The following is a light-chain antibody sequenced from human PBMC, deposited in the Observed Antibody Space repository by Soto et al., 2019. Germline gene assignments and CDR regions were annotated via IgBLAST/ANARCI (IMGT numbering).Light chain of an antibody. Sequence: QSALTQPASVSGSPGQSITISCTGTSSDDGSYDLVSWYQQYPGKAPKLMIYEGSKRPSGVTPRFSGSRSGNTASLTISRLLAEDEADYYCCSYTVSGTLLFGGGTKVTVL. J-gene: IGLJ2*01. CDR3: CSYTVSGTLL. CDR1: SSDDGSYDL. CDR2: EGS. V-gene: IGLV2-23*01.